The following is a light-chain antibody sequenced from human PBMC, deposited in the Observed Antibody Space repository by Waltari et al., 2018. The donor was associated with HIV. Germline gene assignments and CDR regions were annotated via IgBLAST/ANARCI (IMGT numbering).Light chain of an antibody. CDR3: MQTLQSVFT. J-gene: IGKJ3*01. CDR1: ESLLFSNGYYY. Sequence: IVMTQSPVSLPVTPGEPASISCRSSESLLFSNGYYYLNWYLQRPGQSRQLRIYLGSSRDSGVPGRLSGSGSGTDFTLKISRVEAEDVGIYYCMQTLQSVFTFGPGTRVEIK. CDR2: LGS. V-gene: IGKV2-28*01.